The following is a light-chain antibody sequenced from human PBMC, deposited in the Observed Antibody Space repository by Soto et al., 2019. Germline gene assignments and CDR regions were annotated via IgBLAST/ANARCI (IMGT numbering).Light chain of an antibody. CDR3: QHYNSYSRT. V-gene: IGKV1-5*01. CDR1: QSISSW. CDR2: DAS. J-gene: IGKJ1*01. Sequence: DIQMTQSPSTLSASVGDRVTIPCRASQSISSWLAWYQQKPGKAPKLLIYDASSLERGVPSRFSGSGSWTEFTLTISSPQPDDFAPYYCQHYNSYSRTLGQGTKVESK.